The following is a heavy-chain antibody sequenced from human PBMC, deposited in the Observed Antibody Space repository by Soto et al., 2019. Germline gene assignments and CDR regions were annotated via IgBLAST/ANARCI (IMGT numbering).Heavy chain of an antibody. CDR2: IKTSGDSI. Sequence: GGSLRLSCAASGFSFSSCVMSWFRQAPGKGLEWVSTIKTSGDSIFYADPVKGRFTASRDDSRNTLYLQMDSLRAEDTATYYCTKDVTGDIGADYWGPGTPVTVSS. D-gene: IGHD2-21*02. CDR3: TKDVTGDIGADY. J-gene: IGHJ4*02. V-gene: IGHV3-23*01. CDR1: GFSFSSCV.